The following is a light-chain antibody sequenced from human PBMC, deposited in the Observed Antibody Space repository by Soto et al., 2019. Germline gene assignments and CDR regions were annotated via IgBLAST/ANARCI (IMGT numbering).Light chain of an antibody. J-gene: IGLJ1*01. V-gene: IGLV1-40*01. CDR1: SSNIGAGYE. CDR3: QSYDSSLSGDV. Sequence: QPVLTQPPSVSEAPGQRVTISCTGSSSNIGAGYEAHWYQQVPGTAPKLLIYENNNRPSGVPDRFSGSKSGTSASLAITGLQAEDEAEYYCQSYDSSLSGDVFGTGTKLTFL. CDR2: ENN.